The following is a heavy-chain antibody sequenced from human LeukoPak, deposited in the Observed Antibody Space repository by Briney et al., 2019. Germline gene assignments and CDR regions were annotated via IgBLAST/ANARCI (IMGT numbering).Heavy chain of an antibody. J-gene: IGHJ4*02. CDR3: AKDGYDYDSSVGRYFDY. V-gene: IGHV3-48*01. CDR2: ISSGGSTI. CDR1: GFTFSSYS. D-gene: IGHD3-22*01. Sequence: GGSLRLSCAASGFTFSSYSMNWVRQAPGKGLEWVSYISSGGSTIYYADSVKGRFTISRDNSKNTLYLQMNSLRAEDTAVYYCAKDGYDYDSSVGRYFDYWGQGTLVTVSS.